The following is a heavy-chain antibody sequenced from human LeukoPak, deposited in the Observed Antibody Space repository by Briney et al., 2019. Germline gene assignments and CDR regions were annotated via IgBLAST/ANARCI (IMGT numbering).Heavy chain of an antibody. CDR1: GGTFSSYA. CDR2: ISAYNGNT. CDR3: ARDMSGSGWYVDRAFDI. V-gene: IGHV1-18*01. D-gene: IGHD6-19*01. J-gene: IGHJ3*02. Sequence: GSSVKVSCKASGGTFSSYAISWVRQAPGQGLEWMGWISAYNGNTNYAQKLQGRVTMTTDTSTSTAYMELRSLRSDDTAVYYCARDMSGSGWYVDRAFDIWGQGTMVTVSS.